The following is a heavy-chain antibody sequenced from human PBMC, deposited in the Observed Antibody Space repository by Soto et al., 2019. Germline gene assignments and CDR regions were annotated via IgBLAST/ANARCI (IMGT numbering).Heavy chain of an antibody. CDR2: IYYSGTT. CDR3: ARHGITMVRGVIITAGWFDP. Sequence: PSETLSLTCTVSGGSISDYYWSWIRQPPGKGLEWIGYIYYSGTTNYSPSLKSRVTISVDTSKNQFSLKLSSVTAADTAVYYCARHGITMVRGVIITAGWFDPWGQGTLVTVSS. CDR1: GGSISDYY. J-gene: IGHJ5*02. D-gene: IGHD3-10*01. V-gene: IGHV4-59*08.